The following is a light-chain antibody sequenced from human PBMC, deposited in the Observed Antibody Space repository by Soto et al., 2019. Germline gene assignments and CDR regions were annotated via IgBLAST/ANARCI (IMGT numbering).Light chain of an antibody. CDR3: LQDYSYPFT. V-gene: IGKV1-6*01. CDR1: QGIRND. Sequence: AIQMTQSPSSLSASVGDRVTITCRASQGIRNDLGWHQQKPGKAPKLLIYAASSLQSGVRSRSSGSASGTAFTLTIISLQAEAFATYYCLQDYSYPFTFGHGTKVHI. J-gene: IGKJ3*01. CDR2: AAS.